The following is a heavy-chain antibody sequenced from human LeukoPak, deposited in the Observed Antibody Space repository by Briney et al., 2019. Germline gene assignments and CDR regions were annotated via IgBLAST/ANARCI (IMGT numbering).Heavy chain of an antibody. CDR1: GASISSGSFF. CDR2: IYTSGSATSESA. J-gene: IGHJ5*02. Sequence: SETLSLTCTVSGASISSGSFFWRWIRQPAGRGLEWIGRIYTSGSATSESANYNPSLKSRVTISVDTSKNQFSLRLSSVTAADTAVYYCARVDYDSRGSYYDNWFDPWGQGTLVTVSS. V-gene: IGHV4-61*02. CDR3: ARVDYDSRGSYYDNWFDP. D-gene: IGHD3-22*01.